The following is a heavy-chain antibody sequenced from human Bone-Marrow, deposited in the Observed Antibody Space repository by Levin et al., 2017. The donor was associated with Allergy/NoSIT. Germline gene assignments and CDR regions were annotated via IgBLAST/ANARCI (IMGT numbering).Heavy chain of an antibody. CDR2: ISGSGGST. V-gene: IGHV3-23*01. CDR3: AKDQGSIPYSSSWYGTLTDY. D-gene: IGHD6-13*01. Sequence: GGSLRLSCAASGFTFSSYAMSWVRQAPGKGLEWVSAISGSGGSTYYADSVKGRFTISRDNSKNTLYLQMNSLRAEDTAVYYCAKDQGSIPYSSSWYGTLTDYWGQGTLVTVSS. J-gene: IGHJ4*02. CDR1: GFTFSSYA.